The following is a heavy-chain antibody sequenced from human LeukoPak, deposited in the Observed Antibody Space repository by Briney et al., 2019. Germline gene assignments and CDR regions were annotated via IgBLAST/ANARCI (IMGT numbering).Heavy chain of an antibody. V-gene: IGHV1-46*01. J-gene: IGHJ6*03. D-gene: IGHD2-2*01. Sequence: GASVKVSCKASGYTFTSYGITWVRQAPGQGLEWTGIINPSGGSTSYAQKFQGRVTMTRDMSTSTVYMELSSLRSEDTAVYYCARDRFAVPAYYMDVWGKGTTLTVSS. CDR2: INPSGGST. CDR1: GYTFTSYG. CDR3: ARDRFAVPAYYMDV.